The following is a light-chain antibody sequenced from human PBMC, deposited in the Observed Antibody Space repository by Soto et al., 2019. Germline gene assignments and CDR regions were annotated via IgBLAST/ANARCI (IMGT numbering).Light chain of an antibody. CDR2: EAT. J-gene: IGKJ5*01. Sequence: DIQMTQSPSSVSASVGDTVTITCRASQGLKFLAWYQQKPGKAPRLLIYEATNLQSGVPPRFSGSGSGTDFTLTISSLQPEDFATYFCQQANSFPITFGQGNDWRL. CDR1: QGLKF. V-gene: IGKV1-12*01. CDR3: QQANSFPIT.